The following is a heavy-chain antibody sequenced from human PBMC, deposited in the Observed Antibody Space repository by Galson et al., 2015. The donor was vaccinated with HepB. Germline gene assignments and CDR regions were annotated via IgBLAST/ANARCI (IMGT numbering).Heavy chain of an antibody. CDR2: IIGSGVGT. V-gene: IGHV3-23*01. CDR1: GFTFSNYA. D-gene: IGHD5-18*01. Sequence: SLRLSCAASGFTFSNYAMSWVRQAPGRGLEWVSSIIGSGVGTYYADSAKGRFTISSDNSKNTLYLQLNSLRAEDTATYFCARTLAPYTGFDYWGQGTLVTVSS. J-gene: IGHJ4*02. CDR3: ARTLAPYTGFDY.